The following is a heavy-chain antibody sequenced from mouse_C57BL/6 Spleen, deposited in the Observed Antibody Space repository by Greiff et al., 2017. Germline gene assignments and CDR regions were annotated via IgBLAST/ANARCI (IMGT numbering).Heavy chain of an antibody. J-gene: IGHJ3*01. CDR1: GFTFSNYW. V-gene: IGHV6-3*01. D-gene: IGHD2-3*01. CDR2: IRLKSDNYAT. CDR3: TYDVYWVAY. Sequence: EVQLVESGGGLVQPGGSMKLSCVASGFTFSNYWMNWVRQSPEKGLEWVAQIRLKSDNYATHYAESVKGRFTISRDDSKSSVYLQMNNLRAEDTGIYYCTYDVYWVAYWGQGTLVTVSA.